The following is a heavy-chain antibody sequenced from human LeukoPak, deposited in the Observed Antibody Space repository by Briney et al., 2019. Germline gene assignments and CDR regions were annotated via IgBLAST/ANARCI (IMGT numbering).Heavy chain of an antibody. CDR1: GFTFSSYS. V-gene: IGHV3-48*01. CDR3: ARVYRPFDC. Sequence: QSGGSLRLSCSASGFTFSSYSMSWVRRAPGKGLKWVSYISASGTIYYADSVKGRFTISRDNAENSLYLKMNSLRAEDTAVYYCARVYRPFDCWGQGTLVTVSS. J-gene: IGHJ4*02. D-gene: IGHD1-14*01. CDR2: ISASGTI.